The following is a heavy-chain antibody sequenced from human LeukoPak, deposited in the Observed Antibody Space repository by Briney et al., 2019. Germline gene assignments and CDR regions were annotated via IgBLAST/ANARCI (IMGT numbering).Heavy chain of an antibody. CDR3: ARAPGIAVRNWYFDL. V-gene: IGHV4-59*12. J-gene: IGHJ2*01. CDR1: GGSISSYY. CDR2: IYHSGST. Sequence: SETLSLTCIVSGGSISSYYWSWIRQPPGKGLEWIGYIYHSGSTYYNPSLKSRVTISVDRSKNQFSLKLSSVTAADTAVYYCARAPGIAVRNWYFDLWGRGTLVTVSS. D-gene: IGHD6-19*01.